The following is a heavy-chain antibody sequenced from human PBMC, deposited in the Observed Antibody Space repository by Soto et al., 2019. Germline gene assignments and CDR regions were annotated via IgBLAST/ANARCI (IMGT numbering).Heavy chain of an antibody. CDR3: ARLNTYYYDSSGYGSLNAFDI. D-gene: IGHD3-22*01. J-gene: IGHJ3*02. V-gene: IGHV3-73*01. CDR2: IRSKANNYAT. Sequence: GGSLRLSCAASGFSFSGSAMHWVRQASGKGLEWVGRIRSKANNYATAYAASVKGRFTISRDDSKNTVYLQMNSLRAEDTAVYYCARLNTYYYDSSGYGSLNAFDIWGQGTMVTVSS. CDR1: GFSFSGSA.